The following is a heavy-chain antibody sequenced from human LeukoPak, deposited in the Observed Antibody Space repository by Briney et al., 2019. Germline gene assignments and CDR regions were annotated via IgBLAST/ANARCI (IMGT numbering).Heavy chain of an antibody. D-gene: IGHD5-18*01. CDR3: AKTRGYSYGPLDY. CDR1: GFTFSSYS. CDR2: ISGSGGST. V-gene: IGHV3-23*01. J-gene: IGHJ4*02. Sequence: GGSLRLSCAASGFTFSSYSMNWVRQAPGKGLEGVSAISGSGGSTYYADSVKGRFTISRDNSKNTLYLQMNSLRAEDTAVYYCAKTRGYSYGPLDYWGQGTLVTVSS.